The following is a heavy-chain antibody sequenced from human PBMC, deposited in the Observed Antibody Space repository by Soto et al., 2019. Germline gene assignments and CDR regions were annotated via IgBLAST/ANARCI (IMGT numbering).Heavy chain of an antibody. CDR1: GFIFENFG. Sequence: GVSLRLSCAASGFIFENFGMSWVRQAPGKGLEWVSTISSNSAYIYYTDALRGRFTISRDNAKNSLHLQMNSLRAEDTAVYYCTRDASRDSSARGWFDPWGPGTLVTVS. CDR3: TRDASRDSSARGWFDP. V-gene: IGHV3-21*01. J-gene: IGHJ5*02. CDR2: ISSNSAYI. D-gene: IGHD6-13*01.